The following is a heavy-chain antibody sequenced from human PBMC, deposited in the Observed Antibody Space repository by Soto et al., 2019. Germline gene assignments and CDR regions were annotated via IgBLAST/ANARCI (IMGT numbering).Heavy chain of an antibody. CDR3: AKGAVGGYSFWSGYYSDGLDV. CDR1: GFTFDSYA. Sequence: EVKLLESGGGLAQPGGSLRLSCVGSGFTFDSYAISWVRQAPGERLQWIAAISGSADGTDYAHSVRGRFTISRDNAKKTVHLQMDSLRVEDTAVYFCAKGAVGGYSFWSGYYSDGLDVWGQGTRVPVS. J-gene: IGHJ3*01. D-gene: IGHD3-3*01. CDR2: ISGSADGT. V-gene: IGHV3-23*01.